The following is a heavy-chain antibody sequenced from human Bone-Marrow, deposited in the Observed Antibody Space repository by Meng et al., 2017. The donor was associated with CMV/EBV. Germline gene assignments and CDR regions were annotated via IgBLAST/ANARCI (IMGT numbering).Heavy chain of an antibody. CDR3: GRDHDSRFWGGHFPGY. CDR1: GFTFSSYA. J-gene: IGHJ4*02. D-gene: IGHD3-3*01. V-gene: IGHV1-2*02. CDR2: INPNSGGT. Sequence: GESLKISCAASGFTFSSYAMHWVRQAPGQGLEWMVWINPNSGGTNYAQKFQGRVTMTRDTSISTAYMELSRLRSDDTAVYYCGRDHDSRFWGGHFPGYWGQGTLVTVSS.